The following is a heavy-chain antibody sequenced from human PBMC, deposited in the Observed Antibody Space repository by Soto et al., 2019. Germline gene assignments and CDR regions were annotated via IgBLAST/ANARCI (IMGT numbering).Heavy chain of an antibody. J-gene: IGHJ6*02. CDR3: ARYCSSISCFVYYYYGMDV. CDR1: GGTFSSYA. D-gene: IGHD2-2*01. CDR2: IIPIFGTA. V-gene: IGHV1-69*13. Sequence: SVKVSCKASGGTFSSYAISWVRQAPGQGLEWMGGIIPIFGTANYAQKFQDRVTITADESTSTAYMELSSLRSEDTAVYYCARYCSSISCFVYYYYGMDVWGQGTKVTVS.